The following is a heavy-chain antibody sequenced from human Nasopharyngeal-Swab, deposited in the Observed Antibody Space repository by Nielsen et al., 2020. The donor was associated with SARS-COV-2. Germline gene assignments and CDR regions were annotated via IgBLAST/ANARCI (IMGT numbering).Heavy chain of an antibody. CDR1: GYSLTDFG. J-gene: IGHJ4*02. D-gene: IGHD3-10*01. CDR2: ISADSGYT. CDR3: TRGFYRGDY. Sequence: ASVKVSCKASGYSLTDFGLSWVRQAPGQGLEWMGCISADSGYTKYADKYQGRLVLTTDRSTNTAYMHLRSLTSGDTAVYFCTRGFYRGDYWGQGTLVRVSS. V-gene: IGHV1-18*01.